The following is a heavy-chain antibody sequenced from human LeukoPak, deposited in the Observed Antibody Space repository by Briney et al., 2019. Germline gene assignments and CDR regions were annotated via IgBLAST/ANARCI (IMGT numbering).Heavy chain of an antibody. CDR1: GFSFSSYG. J-gene: IGHJ4*02. V-gene: IGHV3-30*18. CDR2: ISYDGNNK. Sequence: GGSLRLSCAASGFSFSSYGMHWVRQAPGKGLEWVAVISYDGNNKYYADSVKGRFTISRDNSKNTLYLQMDNLRAEDTAVYYCAKYQRQWLPKGGFDYWGQGTLVTVSS. CDR3: AKYQRQWLPKGGFDY. D-gene: IGHD6-19*01.